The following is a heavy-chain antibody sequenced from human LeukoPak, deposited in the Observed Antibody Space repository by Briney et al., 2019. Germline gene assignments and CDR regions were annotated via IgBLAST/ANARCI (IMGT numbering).Heavy chain of an antibody. V-gene: IGHV1-8*01. CDR1: GYTFTGYD. Sequence: ASVKVSCKASGYTFTGYDINWVRQATGQGLEWMGWMNPNSGNTGYAQKFQGRVTMTRNTSISTAYMELSSLRSEDTAVYYCARGTHGSSHFDYWGQGTLVTVSS. D-gene: IGHD2-15*01. J-gene: IGHJ4*02. CDR2: MNPNSGNT. CDR3: ARGTHGSSHFDY.